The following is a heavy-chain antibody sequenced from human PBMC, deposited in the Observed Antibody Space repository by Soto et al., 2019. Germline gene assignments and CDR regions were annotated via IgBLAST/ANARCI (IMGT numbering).Heavy chain of an antibody. CDR3: ARNTGGKRGPYFDY. J-gene: IGHJ4*02. CDR2: INYSGST. CDR1: DYSISSSNW. Sequence: QVQLQESGPGLVKPSDTLSLTCAVSDYSISSSNWWGWIRQSPGKELEWIGYINYSGSTYYNPSLKSRVTLSLDTSKTQVSLNQNSVTAVDTAVYYCARNTGGKRGPYFDYWGQGALVTVSS. D-gene: IGHD3-10*01. V-gene: IGHV4-28*01.